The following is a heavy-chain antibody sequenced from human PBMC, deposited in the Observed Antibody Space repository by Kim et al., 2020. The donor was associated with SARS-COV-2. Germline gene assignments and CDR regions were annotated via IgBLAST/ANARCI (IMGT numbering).Heavy chain of an antibody. D-gene: IGHD6-13*01. CDR3: AKASDSSSWKYYFDY. V-gene: IGHV3-30*02. Sequence: DSVKGRFTISRDNSKNTLYLQMNSLRAEDTAVYYCAKASDSSSWKYYFDYWGQGTLVTVSS. J-gene: IGHJ4*02.